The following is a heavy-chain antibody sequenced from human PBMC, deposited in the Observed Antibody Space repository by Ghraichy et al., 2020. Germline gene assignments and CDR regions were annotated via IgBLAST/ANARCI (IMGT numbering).Heavy chain of an antibody. CDR3: WKGRRANGNLLLDDY. V-gene: IGHV1-2*02. D-gene: IGHD2-8*01. CDR2: INPNGSDT. CDR1: GYTFTDYY. J-gene: IGHJ4*02. Sequence: ASVKVSCKASGYTFTDYYMHWVRQPPGQGLEWMGWINPNGSDTNYAQEFRGRASMTRDASISTVYMELSSLRSEDTAIYYCWKGRRANGNLLLDDYWGQGTPVTVSS.